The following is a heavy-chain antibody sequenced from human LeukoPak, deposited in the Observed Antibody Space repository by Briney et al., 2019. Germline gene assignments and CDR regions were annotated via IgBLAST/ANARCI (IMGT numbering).Heavy chain of an antibody. V-gene: IGHV3-23*01. CDR2: ISGSGGST. CDR1: GFTFSSYA. J-gene: IGHJ3*02. D-gene: IGHD3-3*01. Sequence: GGSLRLSCAASGFTFSSYAMSWVRQAPGKGLEWVSAISGSGGSTYYADSVKGQFTISRDNSKNTLYLQMNSLRAEDTAVYYCAKDTRLGDFWSGYYYAFDIWGQGTMVTVSS. CDR3: AKDTRLGDFWSGYYYAFDI.